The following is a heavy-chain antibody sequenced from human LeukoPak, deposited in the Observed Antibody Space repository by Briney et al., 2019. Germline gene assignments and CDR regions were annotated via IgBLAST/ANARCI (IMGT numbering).Heavy chain of an antibody. CDR1: GASISSSSYY. CDR3: ARHYYDSSGYSVDP. J-gene: IGHJ5*02. D-gene: IGHD3-22*01. V-gene: IGHV4-39*01. CDR2: IYYSGST. Sequence: SETLSLTCTVSGASISSSSYYWGWIRQPPGKGLEWIGRIYYSGSTYYNPSLKSRVTISVDTSKNQFSLKLSSVTAADTAVYYCARHYYDSSGYSVDPWGQGTLVTVSS.